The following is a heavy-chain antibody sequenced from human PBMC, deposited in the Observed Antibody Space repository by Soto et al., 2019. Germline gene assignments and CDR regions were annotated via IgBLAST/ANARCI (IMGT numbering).Heavy chain of an antibody. D-gene: IGHD5-18*01. Sequence: ASVKVSCKASGYTFTTYAIHWVRQAPGQRLEWMGWINAGNGNTKYSQKFQGRVTITRDTSASTAYMELSSLRSEDTAVYYCARDPGYSYGYNWGQGTLVTVSS. CDR2: INAGNGNT. CDR1: GYTFTTYA. CDR3: ARDPGYSYGYN. J-gene: IGHJ4*02. V-gene: IGHV1-3*01.